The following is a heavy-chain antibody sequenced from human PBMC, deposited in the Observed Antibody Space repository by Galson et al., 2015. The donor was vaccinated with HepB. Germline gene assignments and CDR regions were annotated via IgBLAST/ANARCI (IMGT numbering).Heavy chain of an antibody. D-gene: IGHD3-22*01. CDR3: AKDPETYHYDRTGYYYYYGMDV. Sequence: SLRVSCVDYGCIYHVHSMQWALEAPRKDLEGVPVFSDDGNKELYANSVKGRFAISRDNSKNTLDLQMTSLRGEDTAVYYCAKDPETYHYDRTGYYYYYGMDVWGQGTTVTVSS. V-gene: IGHV3-30*18. CDR1: GCIYHVHS. J-gene: IGHJ6*02. CDR2: FSDDGNKE.